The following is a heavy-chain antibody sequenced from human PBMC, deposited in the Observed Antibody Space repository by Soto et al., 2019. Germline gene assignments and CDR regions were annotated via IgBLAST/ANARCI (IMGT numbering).Heavy chain of an antibody. CDR3: ARHTAAALYYYSGMDV. V-gene: IGHV4-59*01. D-gene: IGHD2-15*01. CDR1: GGSISNYY. CDR2: IYYTGST. Sequence: QVQLQESGPGLVKPSETLSLTCTVSGGSISNYYWSWIRQPPGKGLEWIGYIYYTGSTNYNPSLKSRVTISLDTSKNQFSLNLSSVTAADTAMYYCARHTAAALYYYSGMDVWGQGTTVTVSS. J-gene: IGHJ6*02.